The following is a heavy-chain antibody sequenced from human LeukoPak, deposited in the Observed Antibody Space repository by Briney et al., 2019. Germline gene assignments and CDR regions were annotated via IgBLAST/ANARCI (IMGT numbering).Heavy chain of an antibody. D-gene: IGHD4-23*01. CDR3: AKDRGGNSSY. V-gene: IGHV3-23*01. CDR1: GFTFSSSA. CDR2: ISGSGAST. J-gene: IGHJ4*02. Sequence: GGSLRLSCAASGFTFSSSAMSWVRQAPGKGLEWVSSISGSGASTYYADSVKGRFTISRDNSKNTLYLQMNSLRAEDTAVYYCAKDRGGNSSYWGQGTLVTVSS.